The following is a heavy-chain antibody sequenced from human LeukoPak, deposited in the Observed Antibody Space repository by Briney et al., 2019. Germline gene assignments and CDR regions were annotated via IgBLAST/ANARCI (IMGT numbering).Heavy chain of an antibody. CDR2: LYSGGST. J-gene: IGHJ4*02. D-gene: IGHD3-10*01. CDR1: GFTFSDYY. CDR3: ARWYYYGSGYYYFDY. V-gene: IGHV3-53*01. Sequence: GGSLRLSCAASGFTFSDYYMSWVRQAPGKGLEWVSVLYSGGSTDYADSVKGRFTISRDNSKNTLYLQMNSLRAEDTAVYFCARWYYYGSGYYYFDYWGQGTLVTVSS.